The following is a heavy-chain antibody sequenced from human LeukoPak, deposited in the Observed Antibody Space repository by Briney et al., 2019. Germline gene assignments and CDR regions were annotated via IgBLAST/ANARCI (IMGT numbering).Heavy chain of an antibody. J-gene: IGHJ4*02. V-gene: IGHV3-74*01. CDR1: GFTFINYW. D-gene: IGHD2-15*01. CDR3: ARGGSCSGADCRGSFDY. Sequence: PGESLRLSCAASGFTFINYWMHWVRQAPGEGLVWVSHINNDGSTTTYADSVKGRFTISRDNAKNTLYLHVNSLRAEDTAVYYCARGGSCSGADCRGSFDYWGQGSQVTVSS. CDR2: INNDGSTT.